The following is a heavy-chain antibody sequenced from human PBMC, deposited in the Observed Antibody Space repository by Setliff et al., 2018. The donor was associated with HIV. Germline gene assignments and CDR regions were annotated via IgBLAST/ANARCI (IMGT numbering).Heavy chain of an antibody. CDR3: ARVPTSSWYVTTQRTKEYFHH. CDR2: IYNSGGT. D-gene: IGHD6-13*01. J-gene: IGHJ1*01. Sequence: SETLSLTCIVSHGTISSTSHYWGWVRQSPGRRLEWIGYIYNSGGTYYNPSLKSRVTILEDTSRNQFSLRLSSVTAADTAIYYCARVPTSSWYVTTQRTKEYFHHWGQGTLVTVSS. CDR1: HGTISSTSHY. V-gene: IGHV4-39*07.